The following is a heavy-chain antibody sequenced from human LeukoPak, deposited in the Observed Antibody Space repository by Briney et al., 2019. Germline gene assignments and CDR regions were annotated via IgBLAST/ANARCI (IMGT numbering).Heavy chain of an antibody. J-gene: IGHJ1*01. CDR1: GFTFSTYW. Sequence: GGSLRLSCAASGFTFSTYWMHWVRQAPGKGLVWVSRIKSDGSTNYADSVKGRFTISRDNAKNTLSLQMNSLRPEDTGVYYCARAPSEIGGYYPEYFRHWGQGTLVTVSS. V-gene: IGHV3-74*01. CDR2: IKSDGST. CDR3: ARAPSEIGGYYPEYFRH. D-gene: IGHD3-3*01.